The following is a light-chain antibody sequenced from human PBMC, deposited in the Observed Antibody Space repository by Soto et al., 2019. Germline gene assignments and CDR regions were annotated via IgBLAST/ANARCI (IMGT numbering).Light chain of an antibody. CDR1: QGISSY. CDR3: QQLNSYPPKT. CDR2: AAS. J-gene: IGKJ5*01. Sequence: DIQLTQSPSCLSASVGDRVTITCRACQGISSYLAWYQQKPGKAPKLLSYAASPLQSVVPSRFRGSGSETEFNLTISSLQSEDIATYYCQQLNSYPPKTFFQGTRLEIK. V-gene: IGKV1-9*01.